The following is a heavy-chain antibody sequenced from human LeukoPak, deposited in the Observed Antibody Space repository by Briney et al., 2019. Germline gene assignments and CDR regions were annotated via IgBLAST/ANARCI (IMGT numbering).Heavy chain of an antibody. CDR2: MNPNSGNT. V-gene: IGHV1-8*01. D-gene: IGHD2-2*01. CDR1: GYTFTSYD. J-gene: IGHJ4*02. Sequence: ASVKVSCKASGYTFTSYDINWVRQATGQGLEWMGWMNPNSGNTGYAQKFQGRVTMTRNTSISTAYMELSSLRSEDTAVYYCARGGDYCSSTSCYASFDYWGQGTLVTVSS. CDR3: ARGGDYCSSTSCYASFDY.